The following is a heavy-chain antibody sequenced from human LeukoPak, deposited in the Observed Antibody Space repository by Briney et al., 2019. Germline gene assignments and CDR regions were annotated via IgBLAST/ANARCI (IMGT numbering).Heavy chain of an antibody. CDR1: GFTFDDYA. D-gene: IGHD3-9*01. V-gene: IGHV3-30*18. Sequence: GGSLRLSCAASGFTFDDYAMHWVRQAPGKGLEWVAVISYDGSNKYYADSVKGRFTISRDNSKNTLYLQMNSLRAEDTAVYYCAKSLTGYYSNWGQGTLVTVSS. J-gene: IGHJ4*02. CDR3: AKSLTGYYSN. CDR2: ISYDGSNK.